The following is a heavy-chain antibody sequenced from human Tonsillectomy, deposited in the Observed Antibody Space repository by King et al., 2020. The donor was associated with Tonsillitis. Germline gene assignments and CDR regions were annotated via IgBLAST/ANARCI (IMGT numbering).Heavy chain of an antibody. CDR3: ARLTWANWYFDL. J-gene: IGHJ2*01. V-gene: IGHV3-66*04. CDR2: IYSGVRT. Sequence: VQLVESGGGLVQPGGSLRLSCAASGFTVSSNYMSWVRQAPGKGLEWVSLIYSGVRTYYADSVKGRFTISSDNSNNTLYLQMNSLRAEDTAVYYCARLTWANWYFDLWGRGTLVTVSS. CDR1: GFTVSSNY. D-gene: IGHD7-27*01.